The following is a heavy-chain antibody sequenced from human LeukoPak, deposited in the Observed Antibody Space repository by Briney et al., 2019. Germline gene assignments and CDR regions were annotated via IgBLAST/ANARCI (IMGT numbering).Heavy chain of an antibody. Sequence: ASVKVSCKASGYTFSNYYIHWVRQAPGQGLEWMGIINPSGRSTSYAQKFQGRVTMTRDTPTSTVYMELSSLRSEDTAVYYCAREIGPIQLRLWGSAFDYWGQGTLVTVSS. J-gene: IGHJ4*02. CDR3: AREIGPIQLRLWGSAFDY. CDR2: INPSGRST. D-gene: IGHD5-18*01. V-gene: IGHV1-46*01. CDR1: GYTFSNYY.